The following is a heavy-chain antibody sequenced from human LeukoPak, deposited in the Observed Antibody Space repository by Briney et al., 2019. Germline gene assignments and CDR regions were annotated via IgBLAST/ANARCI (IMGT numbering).Heavy chain of an antibody. Sequence: WRSLRLSCAASGFTFSSYGMHWVRQAPGKGLEWVAVIWYDGSNKYYADSVKGRFTISRDNSKNTLYLQMNSLRAEDTAVYYCAKDLRPEGIVGASDFDYWGQGTLVTVSS. D-gene: IGHD1-26*01. V-gene: IGHV3-33*06. CDR2: IWYDGSNK. CDR1: GFTFSSYG. J-gene: IGHJ4*02. CDR3: AKDLRPEGIVGASDFDY.